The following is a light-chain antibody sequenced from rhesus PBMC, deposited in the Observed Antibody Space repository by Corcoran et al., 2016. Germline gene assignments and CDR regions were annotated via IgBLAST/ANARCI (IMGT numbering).Light chain of an antibody. CDR3: QQHNTYPLT. CDR1: QGISSY. CDR2: AAS. V-gene: IGKV1-25*01. Sequence: DIQMTQSPSSLSASVGDRVTITCRASQGISSYLAWYQQKPGKAPKLLIYAASTLQSGVPSRFSGSGSGTDCTLTNSSLQPEDFATYYCQQHNTYPLTFGGGTKVELK. J-gene: IGKJ4*01.